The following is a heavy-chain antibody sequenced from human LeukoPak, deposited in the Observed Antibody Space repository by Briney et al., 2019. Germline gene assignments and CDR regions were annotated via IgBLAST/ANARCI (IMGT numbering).Heavy chain of an antibody. CDR3: ARAYQDFYYDSPDAFDI. J-gene: IGHJ3*02. D-gene: IGHD3-22*01. Sequence: PSETLSLTCTVSGGPISSYYWSWIRQPAGKGLEWIGRIYTSGSTNYNPSLKSRVTMSVDTSKNQFSLKLSSVTAADTAVYYCARAYQDFYYDSPDAFDIWGQGTMVTVSS. V-gene: IGHV4-4*07. CDR2: IYTSGST. CDR1: GGPISSYY.